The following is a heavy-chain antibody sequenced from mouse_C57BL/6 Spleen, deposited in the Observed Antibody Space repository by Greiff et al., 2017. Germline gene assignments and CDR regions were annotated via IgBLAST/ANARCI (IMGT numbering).Heavy chain of an antibody. J-gene: IGHJ3*01. CDR2: IYTRDGST. Sequence: QVQLQQSGPELVKPGASVKLSCKASGYTFTSYDINWVKQRPGQGLEWIGWIYTRDGSTKYTEKFKGKATLTVDTSSSAAYMELHSLTSEYSAVYFCAREESGSSFAYWGQGTLVTVAA. CDR3: AREESGSSFAY. D-gene: IGHD1-3*01. CDR1: GYTFTSYD. V-gene: IGHV1-85*01.